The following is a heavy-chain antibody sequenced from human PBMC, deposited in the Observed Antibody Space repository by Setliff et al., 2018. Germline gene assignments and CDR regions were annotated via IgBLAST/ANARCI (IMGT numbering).Heavy chain of an antibody. V-gene: IGHV3-30*02. D-gene: IGHD5-12*01. Sequence: PGGSLRLSCVASGFTFSNYGIHWFRQTPSKRLEWVAFIRYDGSITHYGDSVKGRFIISRENSKNTVGLQMNSLKTEDAAIYYCAKDRRERVATIADSWGQGTLVTVSS. CDR1: GFTFSNYG. CDR2: IRYDGSIT. CDR3: AKDRRERVATIADS. J-gene: IGHJ4*02.